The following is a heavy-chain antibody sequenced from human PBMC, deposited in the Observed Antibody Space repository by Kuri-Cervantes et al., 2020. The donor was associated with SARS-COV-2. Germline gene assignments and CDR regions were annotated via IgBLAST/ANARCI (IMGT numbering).Heavy chain of an antibody. J-gene: IGHJ6*02. CDR1: GYTFTGYY. V-gene: IGHV1-2*06. CDR3: ASQLSVEYQLSPPYYYGTDV. CDR2: INPNSGGT. Sequence: ASVKVSCKASGYTFTGYYMHWVRQAPGQGLEWMGRINPNSGGTNYAQKFQGRVTITADKSTSTAYMELSSLRSEDTAVYYCASQLSVEYQLSPPYYYGTDVWGQGTTVTVSS. D-gene: IGHD2-2*01.